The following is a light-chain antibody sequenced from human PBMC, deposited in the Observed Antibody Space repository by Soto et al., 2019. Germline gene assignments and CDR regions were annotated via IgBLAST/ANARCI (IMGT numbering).Light chain of an antibody. CDR3: QQYNSYQGT. CDR1: QSISSK. Sequence: DIQMTQSPSTLSASVGDRVTITCRASQSISSKLAWYQQKVGKAPKLLIYKASNLESGVPSRFIGSGSGTEFPLTISSLQPDDFATDYCQQYNSYQGTFGQGTKVEIK. V-gene: IGKV1-5*03. CDR2: KAS. J-gene: IGKJ1*01.